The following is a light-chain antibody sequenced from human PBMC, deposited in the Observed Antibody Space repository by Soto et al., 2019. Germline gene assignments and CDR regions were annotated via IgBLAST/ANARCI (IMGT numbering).Light chain of an antibody. CDR1: SSDVGGYNY. CDR2: DVS. V-gene: IGLV2-14*01. J-gene: IGLJ2*01. CDR3: SSYTTSSTRV. Sequence: QSVLTQPASVSGSPGQSITMSCTGTSSDVGGYNYVSWYQQHPGKAPKLMIYDVSNRPSGVSNSFSGSKSGNTASLTISGLQAEDEADYYCSSYTTSSTRVFGGGTKVTVL.